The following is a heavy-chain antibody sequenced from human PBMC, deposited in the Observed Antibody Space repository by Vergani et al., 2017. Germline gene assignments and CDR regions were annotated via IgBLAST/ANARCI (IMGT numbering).Heavy chain of an antibody. V-gene: IGHV3-33*06. CDR1: GFTFSSYG. CDR3: AKDLMAAAGTGYFQH. J-gene: IGHJ1*01. CDR2: IWYDGSNK. Sequence: QVQLVESGGGVVQPGRSLRLSCAASGFTFSSYGMHWVRQAPGKGLEWVAVIWYDGSNKYYADSVKGRFTISRDNSKNTLYLQMNSLRAEDTAVYYCAKDLMAAAGTGYFQHWGQGTLVTVSS. D-gene: IGHD6-13*01.